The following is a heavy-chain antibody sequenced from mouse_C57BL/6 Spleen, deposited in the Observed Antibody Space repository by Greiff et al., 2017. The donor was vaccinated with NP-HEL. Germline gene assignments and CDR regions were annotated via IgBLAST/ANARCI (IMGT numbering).Heavy chain of an antibody. CDR1: GFNIKDDY. V-gene: IGHV14-4*01. Sequence: EVQLQQSGAELVRPGASVKLSCTASGFNIKDDYMHWVKQRPEQGLEWIGWIDPENGDTEYASKFQGKATITADTSSNTAYLQLSSLTSEDTAVYYCTNHYGSYFDVGGTGTTVTVSS. J-gene: IGHJ1*03. CDR2: IDPENGDT. CDR3: TNHYGSYFDV. D-gene: IGHD1-1*01.